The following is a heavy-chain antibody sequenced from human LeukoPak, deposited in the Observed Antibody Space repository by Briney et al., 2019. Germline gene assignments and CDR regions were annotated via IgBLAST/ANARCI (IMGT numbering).Heavy chain of an antibody. CDR1: GGSISSYY. J-gene: IGHJ6*02. CDR3: ARDHIVGATFYYYYGMDV. Sequence: LSLTCTVSGGSISSYYWSWVRQAPGKGLEWVSVIYSGGSTYYADSVKGRFTISRDNSKNTLYLQMNSLRAEDTAVYYCARDHIVGATFYYYYGMDVWGQGTTVTVSS. CDR2: IYSGGST. D-gene: IGHD1-26*01. V-gene: IGHV3-66*01.